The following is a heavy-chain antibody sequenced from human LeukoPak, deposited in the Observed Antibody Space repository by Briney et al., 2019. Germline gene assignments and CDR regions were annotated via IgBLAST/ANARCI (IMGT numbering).Heavy chain of an antibody. Sequence: SETLSLTCTVSGGSISSYYWSWIRQPPGKGLEWIGEINHSGSTNYNPSLKSRVTISVDTSKNQFSLKLSSVTAADTAVYYCARLGNYYDSSGYAWGQGTLVTVSS. CDR3: ARLGNYYDSSGYA. J-gene: IGHJ5*02. V-gene: IGHV4-34*01. CDR1: GGSISSYY. D-gene: IGHD3-22*01. CDR2: INHSGST.